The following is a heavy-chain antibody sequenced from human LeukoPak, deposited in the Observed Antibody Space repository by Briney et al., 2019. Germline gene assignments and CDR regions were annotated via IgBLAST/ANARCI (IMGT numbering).Heavy chain of an antibody. CDR1: GFTFSNCG. CDR3: AKVFYVGPVLARYFDY. D-gene: IGHD2-8*02. Sequence: GGSLRLSCAASGFTFSNCGMHWVRQAPGKGLEWVAIIWYDGSYKYYADSVKGRFTISRDNSKNTLYLQMNSLRAEDTAVYYCAKVFYVGPVLARYFDYWGQGTLVTVSS. CDR2: IWYDGSYK. V-gene: IGHV3-33*06. J-gene: IGHJ4*02.